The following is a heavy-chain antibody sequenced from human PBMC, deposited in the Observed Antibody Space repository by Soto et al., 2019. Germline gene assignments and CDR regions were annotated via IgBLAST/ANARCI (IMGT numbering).Heavy chain of an antibody. CDR1: GFTFSSYA. Sequence: HPGGSLRLSCAASGFTFSSYAMSWVRQAPGKGLEWVSAISGSGGSTYYADSVKGRFTISRDNSKNTLYLQMNSLRAEDTAVYYCAKDRRKGGGYDFSANPYWGQGTLVTVSS. D-gene: IGHD5-12*01. CDR2: ISGSGGST. V-gene: IGHV3-23*01. CDR3: AKDRRKGGGYDFSANPY. J-gene: IGHJ4*02.